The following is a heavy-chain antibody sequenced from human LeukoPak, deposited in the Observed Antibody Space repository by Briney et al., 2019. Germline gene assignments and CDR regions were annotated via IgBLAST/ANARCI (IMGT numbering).Heavy chain of an antibody. CDR2: INPSGGSI. CDR3: ARLPVTTTSYNWFDP. Sequence: ASVKVSCKASGYIFTSYYMYWVRQAPGQGLEWMGIINPSGGSIRYAQKFQGRVTMTRDTSISTAYMELSSLRSEDTAVYYCARLPVTTTSYNWFDPWGQGTLVTVSS. D-gene: IGHD4-17*01. J-gene: IGHJ5*02. CDR1: GYIFTSYY. V-gene: IGHV1-46*01.